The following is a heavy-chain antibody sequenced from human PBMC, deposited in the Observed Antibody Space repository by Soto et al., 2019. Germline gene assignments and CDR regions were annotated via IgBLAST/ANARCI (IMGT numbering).Heavy chain of an antibody. Sequence: PSETLSLTCAVCGGSISSGGYSWSWIRQPPGKGLEWIGYIYHSGSTYYNPSLKSRVTISVDRSKNQFSLKLSSVTAADTAVYYCARAGYCISTSCYEFDYWGQGTLVTVSS. D-gene: IGHD2-2*01. CDR2: IYHSGST. V-gene: IGHV4-30-2*01. J-gene: IGHJ4*02. CDR1: GGSISSGGYS. CDR3: ARAGYCISTSCYEFDY.